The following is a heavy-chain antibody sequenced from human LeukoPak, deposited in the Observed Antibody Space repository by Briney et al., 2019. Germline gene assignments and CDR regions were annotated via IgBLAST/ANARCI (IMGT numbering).Heavy chain of an antibody. J-gene: IGHJ3*02. D-gene: IGHD3-22*01. CDR2: IYYSGST. Sequence: SETLSLTCTVSGGSISSYYWSWIRQPPGKGLEWIGYIYYSGSTNYNPSLKSRVTISVDTSKNQFSLKLSSVTAADTAVYYCAREIGGYPDAFDIWGQGTMVTVSS. V-gene: IGHV4-59*01. CDR3: AREIGGYPDAFDI. CDR1: GGSISSYY.